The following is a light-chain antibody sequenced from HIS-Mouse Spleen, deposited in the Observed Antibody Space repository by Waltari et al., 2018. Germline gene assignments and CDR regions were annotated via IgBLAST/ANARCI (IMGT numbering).Light chain of an antibody. CDR3: QSYDSSNQGV. J-gene: IGLJ2*01. CDR1: SGSIASNA. V-gene: IGLV6-57*04. Sequence: NFMLTQPHSVSESPGKTVTISCTRSSGSIASNAGQWYQQRPGSAPTTVIYEDNQRPSGVPDRFSGSIDSSSNSASLTISGLKTEDEADYYCQSYDSSNQGVFGGGTKLTVL. CDR2: EDN.